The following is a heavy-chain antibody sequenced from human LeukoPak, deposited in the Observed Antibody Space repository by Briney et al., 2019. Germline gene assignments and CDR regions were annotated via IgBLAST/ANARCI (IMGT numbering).Heavy chain of an antibody. CDR3: ARETAAAGISYFDY. D-gene: IGHD6-13*01. J-gene: IGHJ4*02. Sequence: ASVKVSCEASGYTFTGYYMHWVRQAPGQGLEWMGWINPNSGGTNYAQKFQGWVTMTRDTSISTAYMELSRLRSDDTAVYYCARETAAAGISYFDYWGQGTLVTVSS. CDR2: INPNSGGT. CDR1: GYTFTGYY. V-gene: IGHV1-2*04.